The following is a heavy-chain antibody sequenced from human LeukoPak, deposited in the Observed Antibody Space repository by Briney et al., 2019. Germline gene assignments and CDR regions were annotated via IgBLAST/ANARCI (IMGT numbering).Heavy chain of an antibody. D-gene: IGHD5-18*01. V-gene: IGHV3-53*01. CDR2: VYSGGTT. CDR3: ASGYNLGLDY. CDR1: GFTVSRNY. Sequence: PGGSLRLSCEVSGFTVSRNYMTWVRQAPGKGLEWVSIVYSGGTTYYADSVKGRFTISRDNSRNMLYLQMNSLRAEDTAVYYCASGYNLGLDYWGQGTLLTVS. J-gene: IGHJ4*02.